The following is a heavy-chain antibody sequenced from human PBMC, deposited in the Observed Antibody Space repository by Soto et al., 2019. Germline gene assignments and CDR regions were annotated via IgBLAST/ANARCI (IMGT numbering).Heavy chain of an antibody. Sequence: GGSLRLSCAASGFTFSSYAMHWVRQAPGKGLEWVAVISYDGSNKYYADSVKGRFTISRDNSKNTLYLQMNSLRAEDTAVYYCARDPYYYGDYPETHTGMDVWGQGTTVTVSS. CDR2: ISYDGSNK. J-gene: IGHJ6*02. CDR1: GFTFSSYA. CDR3: ARDPYYYGDYPETHTGMDV. D-gene: IGHD4-17*01. V-gene: IGHV3-30-3*01.